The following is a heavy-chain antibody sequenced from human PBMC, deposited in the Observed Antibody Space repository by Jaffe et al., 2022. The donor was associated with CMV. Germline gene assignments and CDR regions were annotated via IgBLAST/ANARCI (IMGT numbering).Heavy chain of an antibody. CDR3: ARDLVGYDILTGYSGWFDP. J-gene: IGHJ5*02. CDR2: IYHSGST. Sequence: QVQLQESGPGLVKPSGTLSLTCAVSGGSISSSNWWSWVRQPPGKGLEWIGEIYHSGSTNYNPSLKSRVTISVDKSKNQFSLKLSSVTAADTAVYYCARDLVGYDILTGYSGWFDPWGQGTLVTVSS. CDR1: GGSISSSNW. V-gene: IGHV4-4*02. D-gene: IGHD3-9*01.